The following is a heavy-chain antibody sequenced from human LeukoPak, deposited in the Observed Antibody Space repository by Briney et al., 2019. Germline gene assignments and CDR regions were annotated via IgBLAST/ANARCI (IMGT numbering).Heavy chain of an antibody. CDR2: IYYSGST. Sequence: MPSQTLSLTCTVSGGSISSGGYYWSWIRQHPGKGLEWIGYIYYSGSTYYNPSLKSRVTISVDTSKNQFSLKLSSVTAADTAVYYCARVSPYYYDSSGYPYDDYWGQGTLVTVSS. V-gene: IGHV4-31*03. D-gene: IGHD3-22*01. CDR3: ARVSPYYYDSSGYPYDDY. J-gene: IGHJ4*02. CDR1: GGSISSGGYY.